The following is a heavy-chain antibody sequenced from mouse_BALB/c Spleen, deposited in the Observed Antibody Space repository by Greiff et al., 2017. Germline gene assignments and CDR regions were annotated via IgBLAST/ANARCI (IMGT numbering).Heavy chain of an antibody. CDR3: AAPYGNFAWFAY. CDR1: GYSITSGYY. Sequence: EVQRVESGPGLVKPSQSLSLTCSVTGYSITSGYYWNWIRQFPGNKLEWMGYISYDGSNNYNPSLKNRISITRDTSKNQFFLKLNSVTTEDTATYYCAAPYGNFAWFAYWGQGTLVTVSA. CDR2: ISYDGSN. J-gene: IGHJ3*01. D-gene: IGHD2-1*01. V-gene: IGHV3-6*02.